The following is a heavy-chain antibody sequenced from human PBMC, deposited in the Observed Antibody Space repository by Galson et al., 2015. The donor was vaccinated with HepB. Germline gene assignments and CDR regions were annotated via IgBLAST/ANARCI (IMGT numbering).Heavy chain of an antibody. D-gene: IGHD2-2*01. V-gene: IGHV3-30-3*01. CDR2: ISYDGSNK. J-gene: IGHJ4*02. CDR1: GFTFSSYA. Sequence: SLGLSCAASGFTFSSYAMHWVRQAPGKGLEWVAVISYDGSNKYYADSVKGRFTISRDNSKNTLYLQMNSLRAEDTAVYYCARGSQLLSGDPFDYWGQGTLVTVSS. CDR3: ARGSQLLSGDPFDY.